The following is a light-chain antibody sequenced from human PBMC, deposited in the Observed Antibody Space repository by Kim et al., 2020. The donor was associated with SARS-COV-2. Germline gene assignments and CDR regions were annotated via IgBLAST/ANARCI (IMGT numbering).Light chain of an antibody. CDR3: QQTYSTPWT. CDR2: AAS. CDR1: QSVNTY. J-gene: IGKJ1*01. V-gene: IGKV1-39*01. Sequence: SAFVGDRITITCRASQSVNTYLNWYQQKPGKAPKLLIYAASSLQSGVPSRFSGSGSGTDFTLTIRSLQPEDFATYYCQQTYSTPWTFGQGTKLEI.